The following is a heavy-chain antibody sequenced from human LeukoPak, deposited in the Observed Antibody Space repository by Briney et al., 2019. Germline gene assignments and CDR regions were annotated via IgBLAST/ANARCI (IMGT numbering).Heavy chain of an antibody. CDR1: GFTFSNAW. D-gene: IGHD3-22*01. CDR3: ARVGYYDSSGLDY. J-gene: IGHJ4*02. V-gene: IGHV3-13*01. Sequence: AGSLRLSCAASGFTFSNAWMSWVRQATGKGLEWVSAIGTAGDTYYPGSVKGRFTISRENAKNSLYLQMNSLRAEDTAVYYCARVGYYDSSGLDYWGQGTLVTVSS. CDR2: IGTAGDT.